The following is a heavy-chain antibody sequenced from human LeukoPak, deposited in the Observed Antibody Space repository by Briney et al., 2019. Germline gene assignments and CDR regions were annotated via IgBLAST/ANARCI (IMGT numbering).Heavy chain of an antibody. J-gene: IGHJ1*01. V-gene: IGHV3-23*01. Sequence: GGSLRLSCAASGFTFSSYAMSWVRQAPGKGLEWVSAISGSGGSTYYADSVKGRFTISRDNSKNTLYLQMNSLRAEDTAVYYCAKDSENIVVVVAATKYFQHWGQGTLVTVSS. D-gene: IGHD2-15*01. CDR1: GFTFSSYA. CDR3: AKDSENIVVVVAATKYFQH. CDR2: ISGSGGST.